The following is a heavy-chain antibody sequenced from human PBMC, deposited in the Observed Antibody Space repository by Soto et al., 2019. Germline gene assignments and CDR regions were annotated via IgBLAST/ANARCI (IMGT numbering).Heavy chain of an antibody. V-gene: IGHV3-49*03. D-gene: IGHD3-3*01. CDR3: TRVRTYYDFWSGSPFDY. CDR2: IRSKAYGGTT. J-gene: IGHJ4*02. Sequence: GGSLRLSCTASGFTFGDYAMSWFRQAPGKGLEWVGFIRSKAYGGTTEYAASVKGRFTISRDDSKSIAYLQMNSLKTEDTAVYYCTRVRTYYDFWSGSPFDYWGQGTLVTVSS. CDR1: GFTFGDYA.